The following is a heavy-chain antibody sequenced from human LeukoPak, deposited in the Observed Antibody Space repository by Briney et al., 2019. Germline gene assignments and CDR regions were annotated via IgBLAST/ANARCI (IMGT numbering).Heavy chain of an antibody. J-gene: IGHJ6*03. D-gene: IGHD2-2*01. CDR2: ISAYNGNT. Sequence: ASVKVSCKASGYTFTSYGISWVRQAPGQGLEWMGWISAYNGNTNYAQKLQGRVTMTTDTSTSTAYMELRSLRSDDTAVYYCARWGEHCSSTSCYLYYYYYYMDVWGKGTTVTVSS. V-gene: IGHV1-18*01. CDR1: GYTFTSYG. CDR3: ARWGEHCSSTSCYLYYYYYYMDV.